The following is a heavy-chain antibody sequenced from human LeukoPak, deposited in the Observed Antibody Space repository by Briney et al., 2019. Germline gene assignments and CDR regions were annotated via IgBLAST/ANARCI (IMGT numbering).Heavy chain of an antibody. CDR2: ISYDGSNK. CDR1: GFTFSSYA. CDR3: AKDISPLGVGVRGVEGLDV. J-gene: IGHJ6*02. Sequence: PGGSLRLSCAASGFTFSSYAMHWVRQAPGKGLEWVAVISYDGSNKYYADSVKGRFTISRDNSKNTLYLQMNSLRAEDTAVYYCAKDISPLGVGVRGVEGLDVWGQGTTVTVSS. D-gene: IGHD3-10*01. V-gene: IGHV3-30-3*01.